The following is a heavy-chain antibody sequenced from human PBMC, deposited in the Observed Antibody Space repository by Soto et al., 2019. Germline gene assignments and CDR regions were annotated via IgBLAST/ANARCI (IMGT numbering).Heavy chain of an antibody. CDR2: IWYDGSNK. D-gene: IGHD3-10*01. CDR1: GFTFSSYG. J-gene: IGHJ4*02. V-gene: IGHV3-33*01. Sequence: EESLRLSCAASGFTFSSYGMHWVRQAPGKGLKWVEVIWYDGSNKYYADSVKGRFTISRDNTKNSLYLQMNSLRAEDTAVYYCARDLITMVRGVPHYWGQGTLVTVSS. CDR3: ARDLITMVRGVPHY.